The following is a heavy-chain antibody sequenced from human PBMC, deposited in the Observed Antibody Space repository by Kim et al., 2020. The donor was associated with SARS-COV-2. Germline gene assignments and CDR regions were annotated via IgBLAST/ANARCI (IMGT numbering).Heavy chain of an antibody. Sequence: KPSLRSEVTKSVNTSKSQFSLKMSSVTAADTAVYYCARGQVGWGGAGFDYWGQGTLVTVSS. D-gene: IGHD3-16*01. V-gene: IGHV4-34*01. CDR3: ARGQVGWGGAGFDY. J-gene: IGHJ4*02.